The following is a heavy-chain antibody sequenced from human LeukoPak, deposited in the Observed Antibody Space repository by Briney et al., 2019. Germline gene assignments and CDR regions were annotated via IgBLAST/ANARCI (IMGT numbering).Heavy chain of an antibody. Sequence: GGSLRLSCGDSRFTLSTFGLNWVRQAPGKGLEWVAVIWYDGSNKYYADSVKGRSTISRDNSKNTLYLQMNSLRADDTAVYYCAKVTDSSGYFPSDYWGQGTLVTVSS. V-gene: IGHV3-33*06. CDR3: AKVTDSSGYFPSDY. J-gene: IGHJ4*02. D-gene: IGHD3-22*01. CDR1: RFTLSTFG. CDR2: IWYDGSNK.